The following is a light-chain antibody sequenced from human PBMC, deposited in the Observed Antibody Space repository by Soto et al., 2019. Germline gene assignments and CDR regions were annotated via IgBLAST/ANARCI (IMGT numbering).Light chain of an antibody. CDR3: AAWDDTLNGHVV. J-gene: IGLJ2*01. Sequence: QLVLTQPPSASGTSGQRVTISCSGSSSNIGSNSANWYQQLPGTAPKLVMYSTNQRPSGVPDRFSGSKSGTSASLAISDLQSEDEADYYCAAWDDTLNGHVVFGGGTKVTVL. CDR2: STN. CDR1: SSNIGSNS. V-gene: IGLV1-44*01.